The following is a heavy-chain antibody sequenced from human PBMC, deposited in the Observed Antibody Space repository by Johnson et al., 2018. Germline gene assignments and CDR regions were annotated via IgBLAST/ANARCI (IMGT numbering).Heavy chain of an antibody. V-gene: IGHV3-73*01. D-gene: IGHD3-22*01. J-gene: IGHJ3*02. CDR3: TRPTHYDVSSGSYPLAFDI. Sequence: VQLVESGGGLVQPGGSLKLSCAASGFTFSDSAMHWVRQASGKGLEWVGRIRSKPNSYATAYAASVQGRFTISRDDSKNTAYLQMNSLKTEDTAVYYCTRPTHYDVSSGSYPLAFDIWGQGTMVTVSS. CDR2: IRSKPNSYAT. CDR1: GFTFSDSA.